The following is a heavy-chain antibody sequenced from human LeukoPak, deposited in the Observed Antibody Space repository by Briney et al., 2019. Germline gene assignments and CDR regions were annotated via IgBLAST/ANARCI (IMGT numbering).Heavy chain of an antibody. Sequence: GGSLRLSCTASEFPFSRYSMHWVRQAPGKGLEWVSSITSTSNYKNYADSVKGRFTISRDNTKNSLFLQMDGLRAEDTAVYYCARVWGGYTYYFDYWGQGTLVSVSS. CDR3: ARVWGGYTYYFDY. J-gene: IGHJ4*02. D-gene: IGHD3-3*01. V-gene: IGHV3-21*01. CDR1: EFPFSRYS. CDR2: ITSTSNYK.